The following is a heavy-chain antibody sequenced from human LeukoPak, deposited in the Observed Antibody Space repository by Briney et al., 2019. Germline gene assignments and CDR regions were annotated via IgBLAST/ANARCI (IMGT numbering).Heavy chain of an antibody. Sequence: GGSLRLSCAASGFTFSSYAMSWVRQAPGKGLEWVSVISNTGGSTFYADSVKGRFTISRDNSKNTLYLQMNSLRAEDTAVFYCAKPLIAPKAFDLWGQGTVVTVSS. V-gene: IGHV3-23*01. CDR2: ISNTGGST. D-gene: IGHD3-16*01. J-gene: IGHJ3*01. CDR1: GFTFSSYA. CDR3: AKPLIAPKAFDL.